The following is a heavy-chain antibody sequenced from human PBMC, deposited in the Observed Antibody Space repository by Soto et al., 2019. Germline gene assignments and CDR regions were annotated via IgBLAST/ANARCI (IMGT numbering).Heavy chain of an antibody. Sequence: GGSLRLSCAASGFTFSSYWMSWVRQAPGKGLEWVANIKQDGSEKYYVDTVKGRFTISRDNAKNSLYLQMNSLRAEDTALYYCARYSLDFRDGYNYVPGFDYWGQGTLVTVSS. CDR1: GFTFSSYW. V-gene: IGHV3-7*01. D-gene: IGHD5-12*01. CDR2: IKQDGSEK. CDR3: ARYSLDFRDGYNYVPGFDY. J-gene: IGHJ4*02.